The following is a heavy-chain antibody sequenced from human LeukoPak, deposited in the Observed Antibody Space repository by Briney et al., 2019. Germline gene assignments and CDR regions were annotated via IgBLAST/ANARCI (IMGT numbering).Heavy chain of an antibody. V-gene: IGHV3-23*01. CDR2: ISGSGGST. Sequence: GGSLRLSCAASGFTFSSYAMSWVRQAPGKGLEWVSAISGSGGSTYYADSVKGRFTISRDNAKNSLYLQMNSLRAEDTAVYYCARESYCSGGSCYLVYWGQGTLVTVSS. CDR3: ARESYCSGGSCYLVY. CDR1: GFTFSSYA. D-gene: IGHD2-15*01. J-gene: IGHJ4*02.